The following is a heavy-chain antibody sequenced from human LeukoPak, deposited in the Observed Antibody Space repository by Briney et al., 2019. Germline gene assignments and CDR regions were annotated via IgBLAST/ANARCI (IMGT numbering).Heavy chain of an antibody. V-gene: IGHV3-15*01. CDR3: TTDLGTYYHGSQRLIPIDY. D-gene: IGHD3-10*01. Sequence: GGSLRLSCVDSGFTFTNAWMSWVRQAPGKGLEWIGRTKSKTDGEMTNYAEPVRGRFTISRDDSKSAVYLQMNSLKIEDTAVYYCTTDLGTYYHGSQRLIPIDYWGQGTLVTVSS. CDR1: GFTFTNAW. CDR2: TKSKTDGEMT. J-gene: IGHJ4*02.